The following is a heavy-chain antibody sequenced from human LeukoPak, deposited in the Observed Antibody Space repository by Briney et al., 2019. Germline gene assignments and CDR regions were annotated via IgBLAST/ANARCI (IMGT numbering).Heavy chain of an antibody. V-gene: IGHV4-59*01. Sequence: SETLSLTCTVSGGSISTFSWSWVRQSPGKGLKWIGSIYSSTTNFNPSFKSRVAMSVDTSKNQFSLRLNSVTTADSAVYYCARDTTVASGMQFWGQGTLVTVSS. J-gene: IGHJ4*02. CDR1: GGSISTFS. CDR3: ARDTTVASGMQF. CDR2: IYSSTT. D-gene: IGHD4-23*01.